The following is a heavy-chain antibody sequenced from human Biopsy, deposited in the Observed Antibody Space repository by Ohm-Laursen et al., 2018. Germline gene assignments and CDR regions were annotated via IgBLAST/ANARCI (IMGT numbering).Heavy chain of an antibody. Sequence: SDTLSLTCNVPGASVKTSGYFWAWIRQRPGKDLEWIGYISYNERTHYNPSLTSRLAISFDTSNNRISLQLRSVSVADTAVYYCVREPKTGTAEAWYFDLWGRGSPVTVPS. D-gene: IGHD3-9*01. CDR3: VREPKTGTAEAWYFDL. CDR2: ISYNERT. V-gene: IGHV4-31*03. CDR1: GASVKTSGYF. J-gene: IGHJ2*01.